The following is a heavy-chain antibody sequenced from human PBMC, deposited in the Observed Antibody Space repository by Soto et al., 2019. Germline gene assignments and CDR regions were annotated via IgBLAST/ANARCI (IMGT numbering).Heavy chain of an antibody. CDR1: GGSISSRGYY. CDR2: IYYSGST. CDR3: ATSNWFDP. V-gene: IGHV4-39*01. Sequence: QLQLQESGPGLVKPSETLSLTCTVSGGSISSRGYYWGWIRQPPGKGLEWIGTIYYSGSTYYNPSLKSRVTISVDTSTHQFSLKLSSVTAADTAVYYCATSNWFDPWGQGTLVTVSS. J-gene: IGHJ5*02.